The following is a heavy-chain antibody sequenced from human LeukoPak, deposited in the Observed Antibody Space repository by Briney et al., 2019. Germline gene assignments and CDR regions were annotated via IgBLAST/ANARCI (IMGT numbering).Heavy chain of an antibody. Sequence: KSGGSLRLSCAASGFMFSTNQMNWVRQAPGKGLEWVASISTSSNYRYYADSVQGRFTISRDNAEKSLYLQMDSLRAEDTAVYYCAREIEAFDLWGQGTTVTVSS. CDR1: GFMFSTNQ. J-gene: IGHJ3*01. V-gene: IGHV3-21*01. CDR2: ISTSSNYR. CDR3: AREIEAFDL.